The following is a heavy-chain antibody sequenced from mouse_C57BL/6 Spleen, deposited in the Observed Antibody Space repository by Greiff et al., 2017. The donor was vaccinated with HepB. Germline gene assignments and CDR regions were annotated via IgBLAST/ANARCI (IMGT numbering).Heavy chain of an antibody. V-gene: IGHV2-5*01. CDR1: GFSLTSYG. J-gene: IGHJ4*01. Sequence: VQGVESGPGLVQPSQSLSITCTVSGFSLTSYGVHWVRQSPGKGLEWLGVIWRGGSTDYNAAFMSRLSITKDNSKSQVFFKMNSLQADDTAIYYCAKNDYGSSYYAMDYWGQGTSVTVSS. CDR3: AKNDYGSSYYAMDY. D-gene: IGHD1-1*01. CDR2: IWRGGST.